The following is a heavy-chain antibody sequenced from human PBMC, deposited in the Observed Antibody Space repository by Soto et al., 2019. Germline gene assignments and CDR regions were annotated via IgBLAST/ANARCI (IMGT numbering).Heavy chain of an antibody. CDR2: ISGSGGST. CDR1: GFTFISYA. Sequence: GGSLRLSCAASGFTFISYAMSWGRQAPWKGLEWVSAISGSGGSTYYADSVKGRFTISRDNSKNTLYLQMNSLRAEDTAVYYCAKDGGDPYWYFDLWGRGTLVTVSS. V-gene: IGHV3-23*01. D-gene: IGHD2-21*02. CDR3: AKDGGDPYWYFDL. J-gene: IGHJ2*01.